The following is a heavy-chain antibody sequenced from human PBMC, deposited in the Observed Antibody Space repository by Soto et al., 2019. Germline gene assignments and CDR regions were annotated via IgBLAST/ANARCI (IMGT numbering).Heavy chain of an antibody. CDR3: ARSIGGSSYYPPDY. D-gene: IGHD2-15*01. J-gene: IGHJ4*02. CDR1: GFTFSGYG. CDR2: LANDGSYQ. Sequence: GGSLRLSCAASGFTFSGYGKHWVRQSPGEGLEWVAILANDGSYQYYAESVKGRSTISRDNSKNTLYLQMDSLRPEDTAVYYCARSIGGSSYYPPDYWGQGTLVTVSS. V-gene: IGHV3-30*03.